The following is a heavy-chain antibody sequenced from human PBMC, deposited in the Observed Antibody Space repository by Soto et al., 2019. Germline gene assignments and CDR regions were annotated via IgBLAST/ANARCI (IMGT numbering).Heavy chain of an antibody. J-gene: IGHJ6*02. V-gene: IGHV3-30*03. Sequence: VQLLESGGGLVQPGGSLRLSCAASGFTFSSYAMSWVRQAPGKGLEWVAVILSDGSNKWYVDSVKGRFTISRDNSKNTLYLQMNSLRAEDTAVYYCARDVFQEDVWGQGTTVTVSS. CDR1: GFTFSSYA. CDR2: ILSDGSNK. CDR3: ARDVFQEDV.